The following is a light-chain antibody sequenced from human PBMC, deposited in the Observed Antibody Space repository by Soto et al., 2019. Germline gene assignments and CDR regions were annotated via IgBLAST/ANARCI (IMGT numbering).Light chain of an antibody. Sequence: DIQLTQSPSSLSASVGDRVTITCRPSQAVPNNMAWYQQKPGKPPKLLIYEESTLHSGVPSRFSGSGFGTEFTLTISGLQPEDFATYYCLQHNNYPWTFGRGTKV. CDR3: LQHNNYPWT. J-gene: IGKJ1*01. CDR2: EES. CDR1: QAVPNN. V-gene: IGKV1-9*01.